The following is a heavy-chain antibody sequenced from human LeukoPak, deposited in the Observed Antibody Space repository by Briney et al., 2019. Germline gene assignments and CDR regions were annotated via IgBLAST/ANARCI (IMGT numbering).Heavy chain of an antibody. CDR3: ARGGSDTAMAHDY. J-gene: IGHJ4*02. V-gene: IGHV3-74*01. CDR2: INRDGSRT. CDR1: GFTFSNHW. D-gene: IGHD5-18*01. Sequence: GGSLRLSRAASGFTFSNHWIHWVRQAPGKGLMWVSRINRDGSRTDYADSVKGRFTISRDDAKNTLYLQVNSLRAEDTAVYFCARGGSDTAMAHDYWGQGTLVTVSS.